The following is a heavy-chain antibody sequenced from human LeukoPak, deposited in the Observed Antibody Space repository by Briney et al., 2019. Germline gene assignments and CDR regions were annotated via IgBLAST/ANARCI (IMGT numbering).Heavy chain of an antibody. D-gene: IGHD6-13*01. Sequence: GGPLRLSCAASGFTFSNAWMSWVRQAPGKGLEWVGRIKSKTDGGTTDYAAPVKGRFTISRDDSKNTLYLQMNSLKTEDTAVYYCTTDPMSWYRQAHHYYFDYWGQGTLVTVSS. CDR3: TTDPMSWYRQAHHYYFDY. CDR2: IKSKTDGGTT. CDR1: GFTFSNAW. J-gene: IGHJ4*02. V-gene: IGHV3-15*01.